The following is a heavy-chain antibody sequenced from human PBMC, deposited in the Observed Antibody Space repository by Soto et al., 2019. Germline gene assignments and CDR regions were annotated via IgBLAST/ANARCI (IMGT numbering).Heavy chain of an antibody. V-gene: IGHV4-4*07. CDR3: ARGPYSSGWYGVDY. D-gene: IGHD6-19*01. Sequence: QVQLQESGPGLVKPSETLSLTCTVSGASISAYAWSWIRQPAGKGLEWIGRLYSSGNTNYNPYFKSRLTMSADTSKNQFSLKLSSVTAADTAVYYCARGPYSSGWYGVDYWGQGTLVTVSS. CDR2: LYSSGNT. J-gene: IGHJ4*02. CDR1: GASISAYA.